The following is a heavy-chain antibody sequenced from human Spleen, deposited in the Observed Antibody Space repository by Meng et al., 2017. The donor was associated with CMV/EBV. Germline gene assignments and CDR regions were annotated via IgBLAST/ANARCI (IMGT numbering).Heavy chain of an antibody. V-gene: IGHV3-53*01. CDR2: IYAGDYT. D-gene: IGHD1-7*01. CDR3: VRGTPPSH. Sequence: GESLKISCAASGFTVSGNYMSWVRQAPGKGLEWVSVIYAGDYTFYADSVRGRFTISRDISKNMLYLQMNSLRAEDTAVYYCVRGTPPSHWGQGTLVTVSS. J-gene: IGHJ4*02. CDR1: GFTVSGNY.